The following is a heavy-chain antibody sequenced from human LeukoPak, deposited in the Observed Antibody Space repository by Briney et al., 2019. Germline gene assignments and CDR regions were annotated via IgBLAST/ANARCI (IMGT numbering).Heavy chain of an antibody. CDR1: GGSNSRYY. CDR2: IYYSGST. J-gene: IGHJ5*02. V-gene: IGHV4-59*01. Sequence: PSETLSLTCTVSGGSNSRYYWSWIRQPPGKGLEWIGYIYYSGSTNYNPSLKSRVTISVDTSKNQFSLKLSSVTAADTAVYYCARAGSGRNWFDPWGQGTLVTVSS. CDR3: ARAGSGRNWFDP. D-gene: IGHD3-10*01.